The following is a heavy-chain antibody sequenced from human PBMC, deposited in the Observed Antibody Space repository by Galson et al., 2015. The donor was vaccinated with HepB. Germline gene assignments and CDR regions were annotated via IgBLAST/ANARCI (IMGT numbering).Heavy chain of an antibody. CDR1: GYTFTSYD. CDR2: MNPNSGGT. J-gene: IGHJ1*01. V-gene: IGHV1-2*04. CDR3: AREEMDEAAAGNSYFQH. Sequence: SVKVSCKASGYTFTSYDINWVRQATGQGLEWMGWMNPNSGGTNYAQKFQGWVTMTRDTSISTAYMELSRLRSDDTAVYYCAREEMDEAAAGNSYFQHWGQGTLVTVSS. D-gene: IGHD6-13*01.